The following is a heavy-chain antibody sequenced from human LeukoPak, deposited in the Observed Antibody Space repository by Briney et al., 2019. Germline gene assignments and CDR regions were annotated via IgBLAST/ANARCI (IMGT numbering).Heavy chain of an antibody. Sequence: PSETLSLTCAVYGGSFSGYYWSWIRQPPGKGLEWIGEINHSGSTNHNPSLKSRVTISVDTSKNQFSLKLSSVTAADTAVYYCARGDPAHYYDSSGESWGQGTLVTVSS. CDR1: GGSFSGYY. D-gene: IGHD3-22*01. CDR2: INHSGST. V-gene: IGHV4-34*01. J-gene: IGHJ4*02. CDR3: ARGDPAHYYDSSGES.